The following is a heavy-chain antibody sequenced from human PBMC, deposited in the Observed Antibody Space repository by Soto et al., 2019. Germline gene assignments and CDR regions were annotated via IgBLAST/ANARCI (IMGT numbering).Heavy chain of an antibody. CDR2: MYYSGST. V-gene: IGHV4-39*01. D-gene: IGHD5-18*01. J-gene: IGHJ4*02. CDR1: GGSISTSSYY. CDR3: ARHYGYEVFDY. Sequence: QLQLQESGPGLVKPSETLSLTCTVSGGSISTSSYYWGWIRQPPGKGLEWIGSMYYSGSTYYNSSLTSRLTISVDTSTTQFALKLSSVSATDTAVYDCARHYGYEVFDYWGQGTLVTVSS.